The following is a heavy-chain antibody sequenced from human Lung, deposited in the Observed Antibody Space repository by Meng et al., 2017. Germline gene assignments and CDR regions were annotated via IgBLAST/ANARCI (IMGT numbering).Heavy chain of an antibody. J-gene: IGHJ4*02. CDR3: GRSDGYIRD. D-gene: IGHD5-24*01. V-gene: IGHV3-74*01. Sequence: EVQLVESGGGLGQPGGSLRLSCAASGFTFSTYWMHWARQAPGKGLVWVSHINTDGSSTNYADSVKGRFTISRDNAKNTLYLQMNSLGAEDTAVYYCGRSDGYIRDWGQGTLVTVSS. CDR1: GFTFSTYW. CDR2: INTDGSST.